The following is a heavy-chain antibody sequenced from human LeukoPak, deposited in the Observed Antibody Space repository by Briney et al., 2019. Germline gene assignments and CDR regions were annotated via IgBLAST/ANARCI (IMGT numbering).Heavy chain of an antibody. Sequence: PGGSLRLSCSASGFTFSSYSVNWVRQAPGKGLEWVSSISSSSSYRYYADSVKGRFTISRDNAKNSLYLQMNSLRAEDTAVYYCARGRRWLQLRFDYWGQGTLVTVSS. CDR3: ARGRRWLQLRFDY. V-gene: IGHV3-21*01. J-gene: IGHJ4*02. CDR1: GFTFSSYS. D-gene: IGHD5-24*01. CDR2: ISSSSSYR.